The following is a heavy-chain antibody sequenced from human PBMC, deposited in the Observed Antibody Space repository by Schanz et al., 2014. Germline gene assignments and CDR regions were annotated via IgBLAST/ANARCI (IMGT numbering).Heavy chain of an antibody. CDR1: GYTFTSYY. CDR2: INPSVGNT. J-gene: IGHJ3*01. V-gene: IGHV1-46*03. CDR3: ATNSPFRMVRGSNAFDA. D-gene: IGHD3-10*01. Sequence: QVQLVQSGAEVKKPGASVKVSCEASGYTFTSYYIHWFRQAPGQGLEWMGLINPSVGNTNYAQKFQGRVTMTEDTSTETAYMELSGLRSGDTAVYYCATNSPFRMVRGSNAFDAWGQGTMXTVSS.